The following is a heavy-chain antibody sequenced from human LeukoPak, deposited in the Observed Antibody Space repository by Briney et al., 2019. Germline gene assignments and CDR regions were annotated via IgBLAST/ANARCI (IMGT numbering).Heavy chain of an antibody. CDR1: GYTLTELS. V-gene: IGHV1-24*01. D-gene: IGHD2-2*01. CDR3: VVVPAAKYYFDY. CDR2: FDPEDGET. Sequence: GASVKVSCKVSGYTLTELSMHWVRQAPGKGLEWMGGFDPEDGETIYAQKFQGRVTMTEDTSTDTAYMELSSLRSEDTAVYYCVVVPAAKYYFDYWGQGTLVTVSP. J-gene: IGHJ4*02.